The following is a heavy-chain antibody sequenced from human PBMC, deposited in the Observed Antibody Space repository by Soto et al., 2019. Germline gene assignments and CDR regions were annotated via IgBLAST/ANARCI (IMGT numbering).Heavy chain of an antibody. CDR2: INPNSGGT. V-gene: IGHV1-2*04. J-gene: IGHJ6*02. CDR1: GYTFTGYY. CDR3: ARCPTRVELRGLSYYGMDV. D-gene: IGHD1-7*01. Sequence: ASVKVSCKASGYTFTGYYMHWVRQAPGQGLEWMGWINPNSGGTNYAQKFQGWVTVTRDTSISTAYMELSRLRSDDTAVYYCARCPTRVELRGLSYYGMDVWGQGTTVTVSS.